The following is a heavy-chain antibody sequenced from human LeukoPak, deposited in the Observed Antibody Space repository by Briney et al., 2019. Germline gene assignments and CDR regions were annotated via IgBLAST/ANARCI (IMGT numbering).Heavy chain of an antibody. CDR1: RYSFTSYW. J-gene: IGHJ3*02. Sequence: GESLKISCKGSRYSFTSYWVGWVRQMPGKGLEWMGSIYPGDSDTRYSPSFHGQVTISADKSITTAYLQWSSLKASDTAMYYCARLYNIGLGAFDIWGQGTMVTVSS. V-gene: IGHV5-51*01. CDR3: ARLYNIGLGAFDI. CDR2: IYPGDSDT. D-gene: IGHD6-19*01.